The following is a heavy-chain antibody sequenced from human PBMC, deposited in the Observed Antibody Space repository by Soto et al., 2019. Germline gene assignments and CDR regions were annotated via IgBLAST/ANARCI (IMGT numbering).Heavy chain of an antibody. CDR2: IDPTDSYT. V-gene: IGHV5-10-1*01. J-gene: IGHJ4*02. CDR1: GYTFTNYW. D-gene: IGHD5-18*01. CDR3: ARQARGYNYGDFDY. Sequence: GESLKISCKVSGYTFTNYWITWVRQMPGKGLECMGRIDPTDSYTTYSPSFQGHVTISADKSITTAYLQWSSLKASDTAMYYCARQARGYNYGDFDYWGQGTLVTVSS.